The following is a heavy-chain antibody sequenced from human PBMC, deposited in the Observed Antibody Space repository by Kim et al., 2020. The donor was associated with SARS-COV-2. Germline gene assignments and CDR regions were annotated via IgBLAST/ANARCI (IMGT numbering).Heavy chain of an antibody. J-gene: IGHJ6*02. D-gene: IGHD3-10*01. CDR3: ARDLLPVYYYGSGSYFVEFYGMDV. V-gene: IGHV3-30*04. CDR1: GFTFSSYA. Sequence: GGSLRLSCAASGFTFSSYAMHWVRQAPGKGLEWVAVISYDGSNKYYADSVKGRFTISRDNSKNTLYLQMNSLTAEDTAVYYCARDLLPVYYYGSGSYFVEFYGMDVWGQGTTVTVSS. CDR2: ISYDGSNK.